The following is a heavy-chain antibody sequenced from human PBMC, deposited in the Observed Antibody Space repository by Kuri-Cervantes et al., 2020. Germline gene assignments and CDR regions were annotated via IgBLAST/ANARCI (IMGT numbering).Heavy chain of an antibody. V-gene: IGHV4-38-2*01. CDR1: GYSISSGYY. D-gene: IGHD3-10*01. CDR3: ARGAIRITMVRGVPGSWYFDL. CDR2: IYHSGGT. Sequence: SETLSLTCAVSGYSISSGYYWGWIRQPPGKGLEWIGSIYHSGGTYYNPSLKSRVTISVDTSKNQFSLKLSSVTAADTAVYYCARGAIRITMVRGVPGSWYFDLWGRGTLVTVSS. J-gene: IGHJ2*01.